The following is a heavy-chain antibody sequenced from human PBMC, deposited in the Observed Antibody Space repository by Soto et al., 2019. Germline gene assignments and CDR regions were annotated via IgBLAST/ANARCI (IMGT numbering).Heavy chain of an antibody. J-gene: IGHJ4*02. CDR1: GGSISSSSYY. V-gene: IGHV4-39*01. CDR2: IYYSGGT. D-gene: IGHD2-21*02. CDR3: ARPGDLDY. Sequence: SETLSLTCTVSGGSISSSSYYWGWVRQPPGKGLEWIASIYYSGGTYYNPSLKSRVTISVDTSKNQFSLKLSSVTAADTAVYYCARPGDLDYWGQGTLVTVSS.